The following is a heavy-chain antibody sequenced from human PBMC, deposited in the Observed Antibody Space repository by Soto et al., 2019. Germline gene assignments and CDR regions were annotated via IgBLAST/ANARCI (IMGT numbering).Heavy chain of an antibody. CDR1: GGSINSGGYY. J-gene: IGHJ4*02. CDR2: IYNSGST. Sequence: QVQLQESGPGLVKPSETLSLTCTVSGGSINSGGYYWSWIRQHPGKGLEWIGYIYNSGSTYYNPSLKTRVTISIDTSNNRFSLRLRSVTAADTAVYYCARGYGGKDTDSWGQGTLVIVSS. CDR3: ARGYGGKDTDS. D-gene: IGHD4-17*01. V-gene: IGHV4-31*03.